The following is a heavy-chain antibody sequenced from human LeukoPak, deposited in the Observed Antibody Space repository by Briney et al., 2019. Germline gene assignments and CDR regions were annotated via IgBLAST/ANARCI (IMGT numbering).Heavy chain of an antibody. V-gene: IGHV4-4*07. CDR2: IYTSGST. CDR3: ARSPGRRGLNPRLSYFDY. CDR1: GGSISSYY. D-gene: IGHD1-1*01. J-gene: IGHJ4*02. Sequence: SETLSLTCTVSGGSISSYYWSWIRQPAGKGLEWIGRIYTSGSTNYNPSLKSRVTMSVDTSKDQFSLKLSSVTAADTAVYYCARSPGRRGLNPRLSYFDYWGQGTLVTVSS.